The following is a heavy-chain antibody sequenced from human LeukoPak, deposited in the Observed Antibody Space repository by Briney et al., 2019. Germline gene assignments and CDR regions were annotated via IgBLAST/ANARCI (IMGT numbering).Heavy chain of an antibody. CDR1: GGTFSSYA. Sequence: ASVKVSCKAPGGTFSSYAISWVRQAPGQGLEWMGRIIPIFGTANYAQKFQGRVTITTDESTSTAYMELSSLRSEDTAVYYCARDGITIFGVEFYYMDVWGKGTTVTVSS. CDR2: IIPIFGTA. CDR3: ARDGITIFGVEFYYMDV. J-gene: IGHJ6*03. D-gene: IGHD3-3*01. V-gene: IGHV1-69*05.